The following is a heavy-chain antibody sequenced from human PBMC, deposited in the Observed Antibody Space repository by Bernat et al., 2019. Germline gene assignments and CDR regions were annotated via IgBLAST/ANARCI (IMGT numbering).Heavy chain of an antibody. V-gene: IGHV4-30-2*01. CDR3: AGGPPKSYYLDY. CDR1: GCSISSGGYS. Sequence: QLQLQESGSGLVKPSQTLSLTCAVSGCSISSGGYSWSWIRQPPGNGLEWIGYTYHSGSTYYNPSLKSRVTISVDRSKNQFSLKLSSVTAADTAVYYCAGGPPKSYYLDYWGQGTLVTVSS. CDR2: TYHSGST. D-gene: IGHD3-16*01. J-gene: IGHJ4*02.